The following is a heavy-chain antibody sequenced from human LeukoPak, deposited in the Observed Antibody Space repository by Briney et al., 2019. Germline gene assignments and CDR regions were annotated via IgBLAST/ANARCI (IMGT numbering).Heavy chain of an antibody. CDR3: ARFSSVSSSWYRFDP. Sequence: ASVKVSCRASGGTFSSYAISWVRQAPGQGLEWMGRIIPILGIANYAQKFQGRVTITADKSTSTAYMELSSLRSEDTAVYYCARFSSVSSSWYRFDPWGQGTLVTVPS. CDR2: IIPILGIA. J-gene: IGHJ5*02. V-gene: IGHV1-69*04. D-gene: IGHD6-13*01. CDR1: GGTFSSYA.